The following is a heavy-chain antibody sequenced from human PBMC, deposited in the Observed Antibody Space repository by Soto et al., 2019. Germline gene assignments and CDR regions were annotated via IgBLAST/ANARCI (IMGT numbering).Heavy chain of an antibody. J-gene: IGHJ4*02. D-gene: IGHD5-12*01. V-gene: IGHV2-5*02. CDR1: GFSLTTSGVG. CDR2: IYWDDDK. Sequence: QITLKESGPTLVKPTQTLTLTCTFSGFSLTTSGVGVAWIRQPPGKALEWLALIYWDDDKRYSPFLKSRLTITKVTSKNQVVLTMTNMDPVDTATYYCAHSRDGYNYLVYWGQGTLVTVSS. CDR3: AHSRDGYNYLVY.